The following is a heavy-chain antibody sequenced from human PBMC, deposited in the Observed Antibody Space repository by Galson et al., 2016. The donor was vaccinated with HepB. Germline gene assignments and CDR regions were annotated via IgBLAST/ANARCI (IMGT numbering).Heavy chain of an antibody. J-gene: IGHJ4*02. CDR1: GGSISSSSSYY. CDR2: ISYSGST. V-gene: IGHV4-39*01. CDR3: AASPPEYPPFEIDY. D-gene: IGHD1-14*01. Sequence: SETLSLTCTVSGGSISSSSSYYWGWIREPPGKGLEWIGSISYSGSTYYNPSLKSRVTIFVDTSKNQFSLKLSSVTAADTAVYYCAASPPEYPPFEIDYWGQGIQVTVSS.